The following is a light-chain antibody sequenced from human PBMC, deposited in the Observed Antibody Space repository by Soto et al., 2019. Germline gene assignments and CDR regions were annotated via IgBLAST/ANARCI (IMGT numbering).Light chain of an antibody. CDR1: SSDAGSFNL. Sequence: QSALTQPASVSGSPGQSITISCTGTSSDAGSFNLVSWYQQHPGKAPKLMIYEGSKRPSGVSNRFSGSKSGNTASLTISWFQAEDEADYYCCSYAGSSTFEVFGTGTKVTVL. CDR2: EGS. V-gene: IGLV2-23*03. J-gene: IGLJ1*01. CDR3: CSYAGSSTFEV.